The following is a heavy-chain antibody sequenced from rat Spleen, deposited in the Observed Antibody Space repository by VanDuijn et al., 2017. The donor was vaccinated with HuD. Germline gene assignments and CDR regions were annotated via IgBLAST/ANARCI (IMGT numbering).Heavy chain of an antibody. CDR2: INTDGDST. CDR3: ARHAGKD. V-gene: IGHV5-58*01. CDR1: GFTFSGYW. Sequence: EVQLVETGGDLVQPGRSLKLSCVASGFTFSGYWMYWLRQAPGKGLEWISSINTDGDSTFYPDSVKGRFTISRHNAENTVYLQMNSLRSEDTATYYCARHAGKDWGQGVMVTVSS. J-gene: IGHJ2*01. D-gene: IGHD1-4*01.